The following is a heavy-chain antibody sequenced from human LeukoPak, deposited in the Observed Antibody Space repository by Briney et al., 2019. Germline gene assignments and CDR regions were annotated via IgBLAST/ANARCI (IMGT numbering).Heavy chain of an antibody. D-gene: IGHD3-10*01. CDR3: ARDSGSGTQGDY. V-gene: IGHV1-2*02. CDR1: GYTFSDFY. CDR2: TNPNIGST. Sequence: ASVKVSCKASGYTFSDFYIHWVRQAPGQGPEWMGWTNPNIGSTNSAQKFQGRVTMTRDTSISTAYMELSRLRSDDTAVYYCARDSGSGTQGDYWGQGTLVTVSS. J-gene: IGHJ4*02.